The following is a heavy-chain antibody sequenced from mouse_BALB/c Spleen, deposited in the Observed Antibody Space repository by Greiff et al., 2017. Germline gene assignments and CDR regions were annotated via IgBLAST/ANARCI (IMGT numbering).Heavy chain of an antibody. V-gene: IGHV14-3*02. CDR2: IDPANGNT. J-gene: IGHJ4*01. Sequence: EVKLLESGAELVKPGASVKLSCTASGFNIKDTYMHWVKQRPEQGLEWIGRIDPANGNTKYDPKFQGKATITADTSSNTAYLQLSSLTSEDTAVYYCVPYDYYAMDYWGQGTSVTVSS. CDR3: VPYDYYAMDY. CDR1: GFNIKDTY.